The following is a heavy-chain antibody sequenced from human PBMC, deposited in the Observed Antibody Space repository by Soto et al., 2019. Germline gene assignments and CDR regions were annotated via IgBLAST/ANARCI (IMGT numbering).Heavy chain of an antibody. D-gene: IGHD3-3*01. CDR3: TSACNSGRGIGRFWEWCMVAVGSELDWFDP. CDR1: GYTFTSYD. Sequence: ASVKVSCKASGYTFTSYDINWVRQATGQGLEWMGWMNPNSGNTGYAQKFQGRVTMTRNTSISTAYMELSSLRSEDTAVYYCTSACNSGRGIGRFWEWCMVAVGSELDWFDPWGQGTLVTVSS. J-gene: IGHJ5*02. CDR2: MNPNSGNT. V-gene: IGHV1-8*01.